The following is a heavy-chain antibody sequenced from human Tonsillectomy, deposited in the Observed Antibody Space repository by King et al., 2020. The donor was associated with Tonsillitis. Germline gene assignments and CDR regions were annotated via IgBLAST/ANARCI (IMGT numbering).Heavy chain of an antibody. D-gene: IGHD4-17*01. J-gene: IGHJ4*02. V-gene: IGHV3-30-3*01. CDR2: ISYDGSNN. Sequence: QLVQSGGGVVQPGWSLRLSCAASGFTFSSYAMHWVRQAPRKGLEWVAVISYDGSNNYYEDSVKGRFTISRDNSKHTLYLQMKRLRDEDTAVYYCVTPDDYGDVVPPYWGQGPVLTVSS. CDR3: VTPDDYGDVVPPY. CDR1: GFTFSSYA.